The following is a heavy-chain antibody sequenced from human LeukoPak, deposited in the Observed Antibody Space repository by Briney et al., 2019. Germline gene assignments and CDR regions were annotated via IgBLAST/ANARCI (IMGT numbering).Heavy chain of an antibody. CDR3: AREVVVVAVTDY. J-gene: IGHJ4*02. D-gene: IGHD2-15*01. Sequence: GGSVKVSCKASGFTFTGYHMHWVRQAPGQGLEWMGCINPNSGGTNYAHKFQGRVTMTSDTSISTAYLELSRLRSVVMAVDYRAREVVVVAVTDYGGEGILVTVPS. CDR1: GFTFTGYH. V-gene: IGHV1-2*02. CDR2: INPNSGGT.